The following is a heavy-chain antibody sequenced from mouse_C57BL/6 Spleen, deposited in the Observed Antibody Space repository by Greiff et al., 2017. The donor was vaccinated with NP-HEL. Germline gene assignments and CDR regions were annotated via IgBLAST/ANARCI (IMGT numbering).Heavy chain of an antibody. CDR1: GYSITSGYY. V-gene: IGHV3-6*01. Sequence: EVKLMESGPGLVKPSQSLSLTCSVTGYSITSGYYWNWIRQFPGNKLEWMGYISYDGSNNYNPSLKNRISITRDTSKNQFFLKLNSVTTEDTATYYCARHERRYFDVWGTGTTVTVSS. J-gene: IGHJ1*03. CDR3: ARHERRYFDV. CDR2: ISYDGSN.